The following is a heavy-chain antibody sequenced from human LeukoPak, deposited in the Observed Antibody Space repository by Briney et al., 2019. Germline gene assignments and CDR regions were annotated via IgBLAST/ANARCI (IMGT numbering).Heavy chain of an antibody. CDR2: ISSSSSYI. J-gene: IGHJ4*02. CDR1: GFTFSSYS. V-gene: IGHV3-21*01. D-gene: IGHD3-3*01. CDR3: ARDINYDFWSGYISTLDNDY. Sequence: GGSLRLSCAASGFTFSSYSMNWVRQAPGRGLEWASSISSSSSYIYYADSVKGRFTISRDNAKNSLYLQMNSLRAEDTAVYYCARDINYDFWSGYISTLDNDYWGQGTLVTVSS.